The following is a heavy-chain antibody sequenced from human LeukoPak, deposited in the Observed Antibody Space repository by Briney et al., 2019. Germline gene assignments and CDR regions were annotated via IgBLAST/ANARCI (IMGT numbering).Heavy chain of an antibody. CDR2: ISGSGGST. J-gene: IGHJ4*02. CDR3: AKDRFYYYDSSGYPGY. D-gene: IGHD3-22*01. V-gene: IGHV3-23*01. Sequence: GGSLRLSCAASGFTFDDYAMSWVRQAPGKGLEWVSAISGSGGSTYYADSVKGRFTISRDNSKNTLYLQMNSLRAEDTAVYYCAKDRFYYYDSSGYPGYWGQGTLVTVSS. CDR1: GFTFDDYA.